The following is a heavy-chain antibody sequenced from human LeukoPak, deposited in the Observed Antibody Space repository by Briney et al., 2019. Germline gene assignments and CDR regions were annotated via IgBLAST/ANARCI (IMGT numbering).Heavy chain of an antibody. J-gene: IGHJ6*02. D-gene: IGHD4-11*01. V-gene: IGHV3-30*18. CDR2: ISYDGSNK. CDR1: GFTFSSYG. CDR3: AKDPRYSKPAVKRYYGMDV. Sequence: GRSLRLPCAASGFTFSSYGMHWVRQAPGKGLEWVAVISYDGSNKYYADSVKGRFTISRDNSKNTLYLQMNSLRAEDTAVYYCAKDPRYSKPAVKRYYGMDVWGQGTTVTVSS.